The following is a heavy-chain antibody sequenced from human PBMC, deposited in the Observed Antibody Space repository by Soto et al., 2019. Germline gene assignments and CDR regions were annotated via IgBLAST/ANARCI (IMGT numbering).Heavy chain of an antibody. CDR2: IIPIFGTA. V-gene: IGHV1-69*13. Sequence: SVKVSCKASGGTFSSYAISWVRQAPGQGLEWMGGIIPIFGTANYAQKFQGRVTITADESTSTAYMELSSLRSEDTAVYYCASMDRDGYNRRYFHHWGQGTLVTVSS. D-gene: IGHD5-12*01. J-gene: IGHJ1*01. CDR1: GGTFSSYA. CDR3: ASMDRDGYNRRYFHH.